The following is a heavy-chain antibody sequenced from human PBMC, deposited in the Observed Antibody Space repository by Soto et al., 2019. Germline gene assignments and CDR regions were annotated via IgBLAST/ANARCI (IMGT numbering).Heavy chain of an antibody. CDR1: GFTFSSYA. Sequence: GGSLRLSCAASGFTFSSYAMSWVRQAPGKGLEWVSAISGSGGSTYYADSVKGRFTISRDNSKNTLYLQMNSLRAEDTAVYYCAKDTRIAVAGDIDYWGQGTLVTVSS. D-gene: IGHD6-19*01. CDR2: ISGSGGST. CDR3: AKDTRIAVAGDIDY. V-gene: IGHV3-23*01. J-gene: IGHJ4*02.